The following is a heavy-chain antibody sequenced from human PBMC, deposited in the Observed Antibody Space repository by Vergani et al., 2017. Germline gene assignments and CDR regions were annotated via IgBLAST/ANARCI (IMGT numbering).Heavy chain of an antibody. CDR2: IYNGEST. CDR1: GGSISSSSRY. V-gene: IGHV4-39*01. CDR3: ARVMYRDEASTGYRLEGMDI. J-gene: IGHJ6*02. Sequence: QLQLQQSGPGLVKPSETLSLTCSVSGGSISSSSRYWGWIRQPPGKGLEWIGTIYNGESTYYNPSLRSRATISVDTSKNQFSLKLRSVTAADTSIYFCARVMYRDEASTGYRLEGMDIWGQGTTVTISS. D-gene: IGHD3-9*01.